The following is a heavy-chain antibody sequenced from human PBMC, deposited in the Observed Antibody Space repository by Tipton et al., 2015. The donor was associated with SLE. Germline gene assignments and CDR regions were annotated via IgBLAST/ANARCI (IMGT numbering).Heavy chain of an antibody. CDR2: IRSKAYGGTT. Sequence: SLRLSCTASGFTFGDYAMSWVREAPGKGLEWVGFIRSKAYGGTTEYAAPVKGRFTISRDDSKSIAYLQMNSLKTEDTAVYYCTRERGAVAGSDAFDIWGQGTMVTVSS. V-gene: IGHV3-49*04. D-gene: IGHD6-19*01. CDR1: GFTFGDYA. CDR3: TRERGAVAGSDAFDI. J-gene: IGHJ3*02.